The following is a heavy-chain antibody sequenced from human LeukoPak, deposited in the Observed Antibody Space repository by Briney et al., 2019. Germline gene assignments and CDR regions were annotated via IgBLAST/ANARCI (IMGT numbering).Heavy chain of an antibody. V-gene: IGHV3-23*01. CDR3: AKAAGRGYNYGDYFDY. J-gene: IGHJ4*02. CDR1: GFTFSSHA. Sequence: GGSLRLSCAASGFTFSSHAMSWVRQAPEKGLEWVSAISGSGGSTYYADSVKGRFTISRDNSKNTLYLQMNSLRAEDTAVYYCAKAAGRGYNYGDYFDYWGQGTLVTVSS. D-gene: IGHD5-18*01. CDR2: ISGSGGST.